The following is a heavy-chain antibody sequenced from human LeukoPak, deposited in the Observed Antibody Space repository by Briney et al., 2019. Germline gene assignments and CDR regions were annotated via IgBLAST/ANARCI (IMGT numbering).Heavy chain of an antibody. D-gene: IGHD5-18*01. V-gene: IGHV1-2*02. CDR3: ARRAREYSHDAFDI. CDR1: GYTFTGYY. CDR2: INPNSGGT. Sequence: GASVKVSCRASGYTFTGYYLHWVRQAPGQGLEWMGWINPNSGGTNYAQKFRGRFSMTRDTTISTAYMELSRLRSDDTPVYYRARRAREYSHDAFDIGGQGTMVTVSS. J-gene: IGHJ3*02.